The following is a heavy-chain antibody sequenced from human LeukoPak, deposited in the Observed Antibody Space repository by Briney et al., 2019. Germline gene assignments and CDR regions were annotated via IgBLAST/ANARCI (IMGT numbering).Heavy chain of an antibody. CDR1: GFTFSSYW. CDR2: INSDGTTT. J-gene: IGHJ5*02. V-gene: IGHV3-74*01. D-gene: IGHD1-1*01. CDR3: ANARQLERRSFNWFDP. Sequence: GGSLRLSCAASGFTFSSYWMHWVRQAPGKGLVWVSRINSDGTTTSYADSVKGRFTISRDNSKNTLYLQMNSLRAEDTAVYYCANARQLERRSFNWFDPWGQGTLVTVSS.